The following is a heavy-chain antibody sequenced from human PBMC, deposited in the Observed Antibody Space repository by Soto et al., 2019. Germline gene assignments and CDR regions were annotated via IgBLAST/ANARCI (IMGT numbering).Heavy chain of an antibody. Sequence: SETLSLTCTVSGGSISSSSYYWGWIRQPPGKGLEWIGSIYYSGSTYYNPSLKSRVTISVDTSKNQFSLKLSSVTAADTAVYYCARLGYYDILTGYYAHFDYWGQGALVTVSS. J-gene: IGHJ4*02. CDR2: IYYSGST. CDR1: GGSISSSSYY. D-gene: IGHD3-9*01. V-gene: IGHV4-39*01. CDR3: ARLGYYDILTGYYAHFDY.